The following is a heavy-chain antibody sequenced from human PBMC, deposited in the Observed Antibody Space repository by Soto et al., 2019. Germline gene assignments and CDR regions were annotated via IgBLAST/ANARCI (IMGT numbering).Heavy chain of an antibody. D-gene: IGHD7-27*01. J-gene: IGHJ4*02. CDR2: VYWDDDK. V-gene: IGHV2-5*02. Sequence: SGPTLVNPTQTLTLTCTFSGFSLSTSGAGVGWIRQPPPKALEWLAVVYWDDDKRYSPSLKSRLTITKDTSKNQVVLKMTNMDPVDTATFYFANRLYAGWLTGSYYDYWGPGTLVTVSS. CDR1: GFSLSTSGAG. CDR3: ANRLYAGWLTGSYYDY.